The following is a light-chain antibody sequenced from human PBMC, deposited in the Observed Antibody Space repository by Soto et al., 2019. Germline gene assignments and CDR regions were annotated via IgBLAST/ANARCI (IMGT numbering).Light chain of an antibody. CDR1: PSVANF. Sequence: ESVLTQSPSAVTLSPGERATLSCRASPSVANFVAWYQQKPGQAPRLLIYGAFNRATGIPARFSGSGSGTDFTLTISSLQPEDFATYYCQQSYSTWITFGQGTRLEIK. CDR3: QQSYSTWIT. V-gene: IGKV3-11*01. J-gene: IGKJ5*01. CDR2: GAF.